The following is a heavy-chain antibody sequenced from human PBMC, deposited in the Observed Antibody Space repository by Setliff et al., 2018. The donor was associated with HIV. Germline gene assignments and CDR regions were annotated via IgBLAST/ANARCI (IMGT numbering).Heavy chain of an antibody. J-gene: IGHJ4*02. V-gene: IGHV4-39*01. D-gene: IGHD5-18*01. CDR1: GGSISSYC. Sequence: SETLSLTCTVSGGSISSYCWNWIRQPPGKGLEWIGTISYTGSTDYDPSLKSRVTISLDTSKNQFFLKLSSVTAADTAVYYCARRDGYSYGFYFDYWGQGTLVTVSS. CDR3: ARRDGYSYGFYFDY. CDR2: ISYTGST.